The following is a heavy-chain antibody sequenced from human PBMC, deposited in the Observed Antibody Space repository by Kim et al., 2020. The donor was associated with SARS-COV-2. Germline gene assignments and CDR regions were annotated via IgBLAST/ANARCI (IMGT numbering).Heavy chain of an antibody. J-gene: IGHJ4*02. V-gene: IGHV4-39*01. CDR1: GGSISSSSYY. D-gene: IGHD3-16*01. Sequence: SETLSLTCTVSGGSISSSSYYWGWIRQPPGKGLEWIGSIYYSGSTYYNPSLKSRVTISVDTSKNQFSLKLSSVTAADTAVYYCARRSRYDYVTGDYWGQGTLVTVSS. CDR2: IYYSGST. CDR3: ARRSRYDYVTGDY.